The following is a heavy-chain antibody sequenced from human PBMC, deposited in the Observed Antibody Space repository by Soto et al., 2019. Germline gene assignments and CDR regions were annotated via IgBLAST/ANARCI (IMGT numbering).Heavy chain of an antibody. CDR2: IDTDGSRK. V-gene: IGHV3-7*03. J-gene: IGHJ6*02. CDR1: GFNFNTYW. CDR3: GRVPLDGNYANGVDV. Sequence: PGGSLRLSCAASGFNFNTYWMYWVRQAPGKGLEWVANIDTDGSRKNYVDSVKGRFIISRDNAKNSLFLQMNSLRADDTAVYYCGRVPLDGNYANGVDVWRQGTTVTVSS. D-gene: IGHD4-17*01.